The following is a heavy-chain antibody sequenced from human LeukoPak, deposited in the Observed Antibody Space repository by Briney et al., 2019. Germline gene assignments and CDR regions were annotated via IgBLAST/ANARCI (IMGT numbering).Heavy chain of an antibody. V-gene: IGHV1-69*02. CDR1: GGTFSSYT. Sequence: SVKVSCKASGGTFSSYTISWVRQAPGQGLEWMGRIIPFLGIDNYAQKFQERVTITRDMSTRTAYLELNSLRSEYTAVYYCAARAGRVYYDSSGPLDYWGQGTLVTVSS. CDR3: AARAGRVYYDSSGPLDY. D-gene: IGHD3-22*01. CDR2: IIPFLGID. J-gene: IGHJ4*02.